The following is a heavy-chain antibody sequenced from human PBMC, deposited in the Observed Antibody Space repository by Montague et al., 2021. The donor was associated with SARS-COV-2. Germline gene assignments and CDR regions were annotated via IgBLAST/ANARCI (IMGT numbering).Heavy chain of an antibody. Sequence: SLRLSCAASGFTSSTYWMTWVRPAPGKGLEWAANINQDGSGKYYVDSVRGRFTIYRDNAKNSLYLQMNSLRVEDTALYCCGRGMDNWGPGTTVTVSS. CDR3: GRGMDN. V-gene: IGHV3-7*01. J-gene: IGHJ6*02. CDR1: GFTSSTYW. CDR2: INQDGSGK.